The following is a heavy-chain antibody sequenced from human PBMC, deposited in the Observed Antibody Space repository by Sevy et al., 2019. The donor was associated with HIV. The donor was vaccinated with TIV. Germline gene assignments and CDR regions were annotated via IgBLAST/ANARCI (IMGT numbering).Heavy chain of an antibody. CDR2: INWKTDNV. CDR1: GFTFDDYA. D-gene: IGHD3-22*01. V-gene: IGHV3-20*01. CDR3: ARNTYYWVSTGFGAFDI. J-gene: IGHJ3*02. Sequence: GGSLRLSCAASGFTFDDYAMSWVRQAPGKGLEWVSAINWKTDNVGYADSVKGRFTISRDNAKRSLYLQMNSLRPEDTALYHCARNTYYWVSTGFGAFDIWGQGIMVTVSS.